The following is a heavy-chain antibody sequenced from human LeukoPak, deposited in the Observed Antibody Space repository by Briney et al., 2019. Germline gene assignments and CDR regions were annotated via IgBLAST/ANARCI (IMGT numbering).Heavy chain of an antibody. Sequence: PSETLSLTCTVSGGSISSSLYYWGWIRQPPGKGLEWIGTIYYSGSTYYNPSLKGRVTISVDTSKNQFSLKVSSVTAADTAVYYCARGILVTYDGTRGWFDPWGQGTLVTVSS. J-gene: IGHJ5*02. CDR2: IYYSGST. D-gene: IGHD3-22*01. CDR3: ARGILVTYDGTRGWFDP. CDR1: GGSISSSLYY. V-gene: IGHV4-39*01.